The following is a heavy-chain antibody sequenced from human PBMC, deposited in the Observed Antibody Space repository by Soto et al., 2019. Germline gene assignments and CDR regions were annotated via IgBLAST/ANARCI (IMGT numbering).Heavy chain of an antibody. CDR2: MNPNSGNT. CDR1: GYTFTSYD. D-gene: IGHD3-10*01. CDR3: ARERGSGSYYTPWFDP. J-gene: IGHJ5*02. V-gene: IGHV1-8*01. Sequence: QVQLVQSGAEVKKPGASVKVSCKASGYTFTSYDINWVRQATGQGLEWMGWMNPNSGNTGYAQKLQGRLTMTRNTSISTAYMELSSLRSEDTAVYYCARERGSGSYYTPWFDPWGQGTLVTVSS.